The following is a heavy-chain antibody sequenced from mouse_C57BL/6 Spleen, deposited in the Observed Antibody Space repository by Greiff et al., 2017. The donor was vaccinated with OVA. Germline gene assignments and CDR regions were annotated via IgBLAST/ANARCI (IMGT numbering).Heavy chain of an antibody. CDR2: IRNKANGYTT. J-gene: IGHJ4*01. Sequence: DVKLVESGGGLVQPGGSLSLSCAASGFTFTDYYMSWVRQPPGKALEWLGFIRNKANGYTTEYSASVKGRFTISRDNSQSILYLQMNALRAEDSATYYCARSTFSYAMDYWGQGTSVTVSS. CDR3: ARSTFSYAMDY. V-gene: IGHV7-3*01. CDR1: GFTFTDYY.